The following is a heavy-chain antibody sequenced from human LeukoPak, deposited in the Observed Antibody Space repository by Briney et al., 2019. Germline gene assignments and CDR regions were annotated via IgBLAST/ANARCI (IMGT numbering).Heavy chain of an antibody. CDR1: GLTFGSYG. J-gene: IGHJ1*01. V-gene: IGHV3-23*01. CDR2: ITPNADRT. CDR3: AIMHGYYDGSGYWVQ. D-gene: IGHD3-22*01. Sequence: GSLRLSCAASGLTFGSYGMSWVRQAPGKGLEWVSFITPNADRTSYADSVEGRFTISRDNPRNTLYMQMNSLRDEDTALYYCAIMHGYYDGSGYWVQWGQGTLVTVSS.